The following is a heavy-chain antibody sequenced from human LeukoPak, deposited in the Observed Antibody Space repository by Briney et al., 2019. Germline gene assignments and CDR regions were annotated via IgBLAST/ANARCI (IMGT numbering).Heavy chain of an antibody. J-gene: IGHJ5*02. D-gene: IGHD1-7*01. V-gene: IGHV4-34*01. Sequence: TSETLSLTCAVYGGSFSGYYWSWIRQPPGKGLEWIGEINHSGSTNYNPSLKSRVTTSVDTSKNQFSLKLSSVTAADTAVYYCARIRPRTTKIFSWFDPWGQGTLVTVSS. CDR2: INHSGST. CDR1: GGSFSGYY. CDR3: ARIRPRTTKIFSWFDP.